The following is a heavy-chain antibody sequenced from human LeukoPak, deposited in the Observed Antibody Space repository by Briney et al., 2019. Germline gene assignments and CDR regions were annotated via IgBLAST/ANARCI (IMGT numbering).Heavy chain of an antibody. CDR2: IYYSGST. V-gene: IGHV4-39*01. J-gene: IGHJ4*02. D-gene: IGHD6-19*01. CDR3: ARSHEYSSGWYFDY. CDR1: GGSISSNSYY. Sequence: SETLSLTCTVSGGSISSNSYYWGWIRQPPGKGLEWIGSIYYSGSTYYNPSLKSRVTISVDTSKNQFSLKLSSVTAADTAVYYCARSHEYSSGWYFDYWGQGTLVTVSS.